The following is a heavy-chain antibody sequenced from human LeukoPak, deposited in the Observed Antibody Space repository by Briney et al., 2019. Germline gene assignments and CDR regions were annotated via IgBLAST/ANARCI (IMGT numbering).Heavy chain of an antibody. J-gene: IGHJ4*02. CDR2: ISGSGGST. D-gene: IGHD1-26*01. Sequence: GGSLRLSCAASGFTFSSYAMSWVRQAPGKGLEWVSAISGSGGSTYYADSVKGRFTISRDNSKNTLYLQMNSLRAEDTSVYYCAENSGSYYYFDYWGQGTLVTVSS. CDR1: GFTFSSYA. V-gene: IGHV3-23*01. CDR3: AENSGSYYYFDY.